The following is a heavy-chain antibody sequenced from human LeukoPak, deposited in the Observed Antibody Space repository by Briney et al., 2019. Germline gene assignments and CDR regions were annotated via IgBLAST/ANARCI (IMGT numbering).Heavy chain of an antibody. J-gene: IGHJ4*02. CDR3: ARVRDRSSYFHDLDY. D-gene: IGHD3-22*01. Sequence: SETLSLTCTVSGGSISSYYWSCIRQPPGKGLEWIGCIHYSGSTNYNPSLKSRVTISVDTSKNQFSLKLSSVTAADTAVYYCARVRDRSSYFHDLDYWGQGTLVTVSS. CDR1: GGSISSYY. V-gene: IGHV4-59*01. CDR2: IHYSGST.